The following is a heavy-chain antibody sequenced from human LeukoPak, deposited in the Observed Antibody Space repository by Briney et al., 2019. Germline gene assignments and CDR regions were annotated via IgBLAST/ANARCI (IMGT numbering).Heavy chain of an antibody. Sequence: SETLSLTCTVSGDSISSTNYFWGCIRQPPGKGPEWIGSIYYSGSTYYNPSLKSRVTMSVDTPKNQFSLKLTPVTAADTAVYYCARLAGYFYDSSGSPKLSSLIDYWGQGTLVTVSS. J-gene: IGHJ4*02. CDR3: ARLAGYFYDSSGSPKLSSLIDY. CDR2: IYYSGST. V-gene: IGHV4-39*01. CDR1: GDSISSTNYF. D-gene: IGHD3-22*01.